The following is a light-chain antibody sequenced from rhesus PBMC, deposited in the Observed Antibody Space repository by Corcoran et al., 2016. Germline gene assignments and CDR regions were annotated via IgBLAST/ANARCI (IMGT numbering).Light chain of an antibody. V-gene: IGKV1-94*01. J-gene: IGKJ2*01. CDR3: LQTYAVPYS. CDR1: QGINKG. CDR2: AAS. Sequence: DIQMTQSPSSLSTSVGDRVTVSCRASQGINKGLSWYQQKPVKAPTLLVYAASNLQTGVSFRVSGSGSGTDYTLTISSLQPEDVATYYCLQTYAVPYSFGQGTRVEIK.